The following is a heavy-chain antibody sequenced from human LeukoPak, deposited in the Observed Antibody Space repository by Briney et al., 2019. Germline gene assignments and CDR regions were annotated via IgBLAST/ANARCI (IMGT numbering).Heavy chain of an antibody. V-gene: IGHV3-23*01. D-gene: IGHD1-26*01. CDR2: ISASGAMT. Sequence: GGSLRLSCAASGFTFSIYETNWVRQAPGKGLEWVSSISASGAMTYYADSVKGRLTVSRDNSKNSLYLQMNSLTAADTAVYYCAKDRSIGTYYTFDHWGQGTLVTVSS. CDR1: GFTFSIYE. J-gene: IGHJ4*02. CDR3: AKDRSIGTYYTFDH.